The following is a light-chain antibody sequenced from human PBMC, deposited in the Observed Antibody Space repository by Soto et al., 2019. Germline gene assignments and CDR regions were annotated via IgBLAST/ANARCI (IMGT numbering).Light chain of an antibody. CDR1: QSISSW. CDR2: KAS. J-gene: IGKJ1*01. CDR3: HHYNTIPWT. Sequence: DIQMTQSPSTLSASVGDRVTITCRASQSISSWLAWYQQKPGKAPKLLIYKASSLEPGVPSRFSGGGSGTEFTLTISSLQPDDFATYYCHHYNTIPWTFGQGTKVDI. V-gene: IGKV1-5*03.